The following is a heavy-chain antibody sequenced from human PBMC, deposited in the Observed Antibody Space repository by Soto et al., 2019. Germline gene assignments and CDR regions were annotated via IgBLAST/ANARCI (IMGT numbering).Heavy chain of an antibody. CDR3: ARGITIFGVVLGMDV. CDR1: GYTFTSYA. D-gene: IGHD3-3*01. CDR2: INAGNGNT. V-gene: IGHV1-3*01. J-gene: IGHJ6*02. Sequence: QVQLVQSGAEVKKPGASVKVSCKASGYTFTSYAMHWVRQAPGQRLEWMGWINAGNGNTKYSQKFQGRVTITRDTSESTAYMELSSLRSEDTAVYYCARGITIFGVVLGMDVCGQGTTVTVSS.